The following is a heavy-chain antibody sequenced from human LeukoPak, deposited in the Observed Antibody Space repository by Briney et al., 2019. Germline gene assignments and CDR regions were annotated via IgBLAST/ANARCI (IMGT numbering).Heavy chain of an antibody. D-gene: IGHD7-27*01. V-gene: IGHV1-8*01. Sequence: AASVKVSCKASGYTFTSYDFNWVRQATGQRPEWMGWMSPNSGDTGYAQKFQDRVTMTRNTSISTAYMELSSLRSDDTAVYYCAGGPPNWGYDYWGPGTLVTVSS. CDR1: GYTFTSYD. CDR2: MSPNSGDT. CDR3: AGGPPNWGYDY. J-gene: IGHJ4*02.